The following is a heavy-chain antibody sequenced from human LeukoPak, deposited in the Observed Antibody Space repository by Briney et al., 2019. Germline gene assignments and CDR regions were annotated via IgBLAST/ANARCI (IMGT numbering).Heavy chain of an antibody. Sequence: PGGSLRHSCAASGFTFSSYGMHWVRQAPGKRLEWVAVIWYDGSNKHYADSVKGRFTISRDNSKNTLYLQMNSLRAEDTAVYYCARGQYHGSGSLDYWGQGTLVTVSS. J-gene: IGHJ4*02. CDR2: IWYDGSNK. V-gene: IGHV3-33*01. CDR1: GFTFSSYG. CDR3: ARGQYHGSGSLDY. D-gene: IGHD3-10*01.